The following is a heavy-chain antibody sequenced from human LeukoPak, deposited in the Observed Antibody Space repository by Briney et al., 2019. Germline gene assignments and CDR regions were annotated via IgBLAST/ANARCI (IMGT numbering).Heavy chain of an antibody. CDR3: ARDNELGIFDY. Sequence: SETLSLTCTASGVPISSYYRSWIRQPPGKGLEWIGSIYYSGSSNYNPSLKSRVTISVNTPNNQFSLTQSSLTAAYTAVYYCARDNELGIFDYWGRGTLVTVSS. V-gene: IGHV4-59*01. CDR2: IYYSGSS. CDR1: GVPISSYY. J-gene: IGHJ4*02. D-gene: IGHD7-27*01.